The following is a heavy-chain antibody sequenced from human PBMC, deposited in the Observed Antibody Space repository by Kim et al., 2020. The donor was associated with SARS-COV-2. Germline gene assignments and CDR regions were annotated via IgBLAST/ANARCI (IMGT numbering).Heavy chain of an antibody. CDR2: ISYDANTK. D-gene: IGHD2-15*01. V-gene: IGHV3-30*18. CDR1: GFTLSSYG. CDR3: AKVYCGGGRCREDYLDY. J-gene: IGHJ4*01. Sequence: GGSLRLSCAASGFTLSSYGIHWVRQAPGKGLEWVAVISYDANTKYYADSVKGRFTISRDNSKNTMYLQMNSLRAEDTAVYYCAKVYCGGGRCREDYLDY.